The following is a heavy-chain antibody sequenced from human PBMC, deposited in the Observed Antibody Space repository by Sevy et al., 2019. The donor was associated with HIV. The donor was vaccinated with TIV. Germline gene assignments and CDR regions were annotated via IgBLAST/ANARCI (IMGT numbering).Heavy chain of an antibody. CDR1: GGSISSGSYF. J-gene: IGHJ5*02. V-gene: IGHV4-61*02. Sequence: SETLSLTCTVSGGSISSGSYFWSWIRQPAGKGLEWIGRIYTSGSTNYNPSLKSRVTISVDTSKNQFSLKLSSVTAADTAVYYCAREGSTWAGWFDPWGQGTLVTVSS. CDR2: IYTSGST. D-gene: IGHD2-2*01. CDR3: AREGSTWAGWFDP.